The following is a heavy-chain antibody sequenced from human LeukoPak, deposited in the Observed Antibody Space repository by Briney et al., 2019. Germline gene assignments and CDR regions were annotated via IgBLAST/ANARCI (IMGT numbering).Heavy chain of an antibody. J-gene: IGHJ5*02. CDR1: GFTFNSYW. Sequence: PGGSLRLSCAASGFTFNSYWMSWVRQAPGKGLEWVANIKQDGSEKYYVDSVKGRFTISRDNAKNSLYLQMNSLRAEDTAVYYCARDTGPAGDNWFDPWGQGTLVTVSS. D-gene: IGHD2-2*01. V-gene: IGHV3-7*01. CDR3: ARDTGPAGDNWFDP. CDR2: IKQDGSEK.